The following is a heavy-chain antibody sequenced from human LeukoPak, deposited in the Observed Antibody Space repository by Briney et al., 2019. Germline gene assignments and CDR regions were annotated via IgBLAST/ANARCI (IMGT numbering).Heavy chain of an antibody. D-gene: IGHD1-26*01. Sequence: PGGALRLSCAASGFTFSSYSMNWVRQAPGKVLEWVSYISSSSSTIYYADSVKGRFTISRDNAKNSLYLQMNSLRAEDTAVYYCARGWELLSAFDIWGQGTMVTVSS. J-gene: IGHJ3*02. CDR2: ISSSSSTI. CDR3: ARGWELLSAFDI. CDR1: GFTFSSYS. V-gene: IGHV3-48*01.